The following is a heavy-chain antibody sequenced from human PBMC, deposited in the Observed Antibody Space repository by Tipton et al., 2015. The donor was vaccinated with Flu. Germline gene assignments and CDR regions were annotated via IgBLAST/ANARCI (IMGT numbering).Heavy chain of an antibody. CDR1: GGSISGYY. J-gene: IGHJ4*02. CDR2: VYYSGPT. V-gene: IGHV4-59*01. CDR3: ARDKRGGTARPHFDY. Sequence: LSLTCTVSGGSISGYYWSWIRQPPGQGLEWIGCVYYSGPTRYNSSLKSRVTISVDTSKNQFSLKLTSLTAADTAVYYCARDKRGGTARPHFDYWGQGILVTVSS. D-gene: IGHD6-6*01.